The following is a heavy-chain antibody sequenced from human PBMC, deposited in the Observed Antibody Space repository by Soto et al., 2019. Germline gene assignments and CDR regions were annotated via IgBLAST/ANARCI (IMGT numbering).Heavy chain of an antibody. V-gene: IGHV3-30*18. J-gene: IGHJ6*02. CDR3: AKDLFVVVIANAYYYYGMDV. CDR2: ISYDGSNK. Sequence: GGSLRLSCAASGFSFSDYGIHWVRQAPGKGLEWVAAISYDGSNKYYADSVKGRFTISRDNSNNTLNLQMTSLRAEDTAVYYCAKDLFVVVIANAYYYYGMDVWGQGPTVTVSS. CDR1: GFSFSDYG. D-gene: IGHD3-22*01.